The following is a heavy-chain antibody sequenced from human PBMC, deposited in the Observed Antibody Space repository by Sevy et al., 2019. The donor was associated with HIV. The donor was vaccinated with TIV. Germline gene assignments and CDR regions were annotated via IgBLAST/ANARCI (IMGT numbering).Heavy chain of an antibody. CDR2: IYYTGST. CDR1: GGSISAYY. J-gene: IGHJ5*02. CDR3: TGAPPVRSGDDSLNWFDP. V-gene: IGHV4-59*01. D-gene: IGHD5-12*01. Sequence: SETLSLTCTVSGGSISAYYWSWIRHPPGKALEYVGYIYYTGSTNYNPSLKNRVTMSVDTSKNQFSLKLSSVTAADKAVYYCTGAPPVRSGDDSLNWFDPWGPGTLVTVSS.